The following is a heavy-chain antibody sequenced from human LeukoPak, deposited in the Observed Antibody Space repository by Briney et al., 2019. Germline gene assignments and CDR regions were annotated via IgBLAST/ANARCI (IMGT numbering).Heavy chain of an antibody. V-gene: IGHV3-23*01. Sequence: PGGSLRLSCAASGFTFSSYAMSWVRRAPGKGLEWVSAISGSGGSTYYADSVKGRFTISRDKSKNTLYLQMNSLRAEDTAVYYCAKDCSSTSCYTFDPWGQGTLVTVSS. CDR3: AKDCSSTSCYTFDP. J-gene: IGHJ5*02. CDR1: GFTFSSYA. D-gene: IGHD2-2*02. CDR2: ISGSGGST.